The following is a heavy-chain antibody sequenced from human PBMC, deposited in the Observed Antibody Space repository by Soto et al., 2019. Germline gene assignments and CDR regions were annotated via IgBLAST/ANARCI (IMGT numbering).Heavy chain of an antibody. V-gene: IGHV1-69*06. CDR2: IVPMYDSV. Sequence: VQLVQSGAEVKKPGASVKVSCEASGGTFNTYTINWVRQAPGRGLEWVGQIVPMYDSVNYAENFQVRVTITADKSTKTAYMELTSLRSEDTALYFCASWRSYSGSYCFDYWGQGTLVTVSS. CDR3: ASWRSYSGSYCFDY. J-gene: IGHJ4*02. D-gene: IGHD1-26*01. CDR1: GGTFNTYT.